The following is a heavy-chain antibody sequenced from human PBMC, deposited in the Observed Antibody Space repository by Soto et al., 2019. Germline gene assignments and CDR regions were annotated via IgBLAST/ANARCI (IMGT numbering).Heavy chain of an antibody. J-gene: IGHJ6*02. V-gene: IGHV3-30-3*01. D-gene: IGHD3-3*01. CDR2: ISYDGSNK. CDR1: GFTFSSYA. Sequence: GGSLRLSCAASGFTFSSYAMHWVRQAPGKGLEWVAVISYDGSNKYYADSVKGRFTISRDNSKNTLYPQMNSLRAEDTAVYYCARAYDFWSGYFFYYGMDVWGQGTTVTVSS. CDR3: ARAYDFWSGYFFYYGMDV.